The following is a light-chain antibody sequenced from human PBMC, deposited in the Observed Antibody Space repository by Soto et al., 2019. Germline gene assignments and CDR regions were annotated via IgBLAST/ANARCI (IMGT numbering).Light chain of an antibody. CDR2: GAS. CDR3: QHYNHWPQLS. V-gene: IGKV3-20*01. J-gene: IGKJ4*01. CDR1: QSVSSSY. Sequence: EIVLTQSPGTLSLSPGERATLSCRASQSVSSSYLVWYQQKPGQAPRLLIYGASSRAAGIPDRFSGSGSGTEFTLTISSLQSEDSALYYCQHYNHWPQLSFGGGTKVDIK.